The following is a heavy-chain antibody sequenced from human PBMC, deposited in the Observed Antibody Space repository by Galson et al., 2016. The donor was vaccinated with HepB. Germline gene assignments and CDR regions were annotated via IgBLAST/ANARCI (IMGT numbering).Heavy chain of an antibody. D-gene: IGHD2-2*01. CDR3: ARSVGRGPAAHFDF. Sequence: SLRLSCAASRFAFSNYYMSWIRQAPGKGLEWISYISSIGGSIHYADSVEGRFTISRDNAKNSLYLQMYSLRAEDTAVYYCARSVGRGPAAHFDFWGQGTLVTVSS. J-gene: IGHJ4*02. CDR2: ISSIGGSI. V-gene: IGHV3-11*01. CDR1: RFAFSNYY.